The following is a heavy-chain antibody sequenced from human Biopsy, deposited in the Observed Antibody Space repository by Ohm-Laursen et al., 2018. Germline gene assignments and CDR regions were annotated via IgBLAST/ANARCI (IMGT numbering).Heavy chain of an antibody. CDR1: GDSISTSTTYY. Sequence: TLSLTCTVSGDSISTSTTYYWAWLRQPPGKGLEWIGSINNSETTFYNPSLKSRVAISVDTSTNQFSLKVSSVTAADTALYYCARHPAGFWFDPWGHGTLVTVSS. CDR3: ARHPAGFWFDP. J-gene: IGHJ5*02. V-gene: IGHV4-39*01. D-gene: IGHD6-13*01. CDR2: INNSETT.